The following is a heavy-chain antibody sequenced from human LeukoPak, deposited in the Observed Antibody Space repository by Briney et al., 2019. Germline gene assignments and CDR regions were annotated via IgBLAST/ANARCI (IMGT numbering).Heavy chain of an antibody. Sequence: SETLSLTCTVSGGSISSSSYYWGWIRQPPGKGLEWIGSIYYSGSTYYNPSLKSRVTISVDASKNQFSLKLSSVTAADTAVYYCARHASSGWSLNWFDPWGQGTLVTVSS. J-gene: IGHJ5*02. CDR1: GGSISSSSYY. V-gene: IGHV4-39*01. CDR2: IYYSGST. D-gene: IGHD6-19*01. CDR3: ARHASSGWSLNWFDP.